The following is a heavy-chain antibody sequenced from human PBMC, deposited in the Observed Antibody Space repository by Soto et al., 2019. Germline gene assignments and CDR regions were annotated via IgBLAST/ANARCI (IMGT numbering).Heavy chain of an antibody. V-gene: IGHV3-30*18. CDR2: MSYDGSNE. CDR1: GFTFSHYA. Sequence: QVQLVESGGGVVQPGRSLRLSCAASGFTFSHYAMHWVRQAPGKGLEWVALMSYDGSNEYYADSVKGRFTISRDNFTNTLYLQMNSLRAEDTAVYYCAKDGSHNFDYWGQGALVTVSS. CDR3: AKDGSHNFDY. D-gene: IGHD1-26*01. J-gene: IGHJ4*02.